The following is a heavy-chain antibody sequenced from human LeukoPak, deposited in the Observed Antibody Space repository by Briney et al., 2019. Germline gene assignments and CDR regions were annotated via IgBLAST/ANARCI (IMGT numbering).Heavy chain of an antibody. Sequence: GGSLRLSCAASGFTFSNDGMNWVRQAPGKGLGWVGRIKSKTDGGTTDYAAPVKGRFIISRDDSKNTLYLQMNSLKAEDTGVYYCTTTPSITMIVVVTDFDYWGQGTLVTVSS. CDR3: TTTPSITMIVVVTDFDY. J-gene: IGHJ4*02. CDR2: IKSKTDGGTT. V-gene: IGHV3-15*01. CDR1: GFTFSNDG. D-gene: IGHD3-22*01.